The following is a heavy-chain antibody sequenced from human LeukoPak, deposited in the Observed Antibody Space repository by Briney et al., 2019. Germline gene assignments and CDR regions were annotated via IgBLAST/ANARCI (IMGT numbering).Heavy chain of an antibody. D-gene: IGHD6-19*01. Sequence: ASVKVSCKASGYTFTGYYMHWVRQAPGQGLEWMGWINPNSGGTNYAQKFQGRVTMTRDTSTSTVYMELSSLRSEDTAVYYCARSIAVAEVGYWGQGTLVTVSS. CDR2: INPNSGGT. CDR1: GYTFTGYY. J-gene: IGHJ4*02. V-gene: IGHV1-2*02. CDR3: ARSIAVAEVGY.